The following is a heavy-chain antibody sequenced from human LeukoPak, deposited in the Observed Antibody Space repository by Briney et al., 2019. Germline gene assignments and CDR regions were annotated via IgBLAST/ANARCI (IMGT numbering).Heavy chain of an antibody. V-gene: IGHV3-21*01. J-gene: IGHJ4*02. CDR1: GFTFSSYS. D-gene: IGHD2-21*02. CDR2: ISTGSSYI. Sequence: KPGGSLRLSCAASGFTFSSYSMNWVRQAPGKGLEWVSFISTGSSYIKYADSVKGRFTISRDNAKNSLYLQMNSLRAEDTAVYYCARGPSQAYCGDDCYSHVGYWGQGTLVTVSS. CDR3: ARGPSQAYCGDDCYSHVGY.